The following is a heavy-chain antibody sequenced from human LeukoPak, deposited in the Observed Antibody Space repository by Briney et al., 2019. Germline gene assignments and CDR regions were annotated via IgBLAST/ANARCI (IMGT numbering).Heavy chain of an antibody. J-gene: IGHJ5*02. CDR1: GGSISSSNW. CDR3: ANYGSGSYRFDP. D-gene: IGHD3-10*01. Sequence: SETLSLTCAVSGGSISSSNWWSWVRQPPGKGLEWIGEIYHSGSTNYNPSLKSRLIISLDTSKNQFSLKLNSVTAADTAVYYCANYGSGSYRFDPWGQGTLVTVSS. CDR2: IYHSGST. V-gene: IGHV4-4*02.